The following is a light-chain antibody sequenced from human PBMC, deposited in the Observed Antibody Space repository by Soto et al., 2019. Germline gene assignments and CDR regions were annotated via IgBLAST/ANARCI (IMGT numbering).Light chain of an antibody. CDR1: QSVGSK. V-gene: IGKV3-15*01. CDR2: GAS. J-gene: IGKJ2*01. CDR3: QERSKWPLYT. Sequence: EIVMTQSPATLSVSPGERATLSCRASQSVGSKLIWYQHKPGQAPRLLIYGASARATGIPARFSGSGSGTEFTLTISSLQSEDSAICYCQERSKWPLYTFGQGTKLEIK.